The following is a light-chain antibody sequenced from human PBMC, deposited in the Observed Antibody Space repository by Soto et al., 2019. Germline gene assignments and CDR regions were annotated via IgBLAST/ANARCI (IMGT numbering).Light chain of an antibody. V-gene: IGLV1-40*01. CDR1: SSNIGANYD. CDR2: GNS. CDR3: QSYDSTLXARYV. Sequence: QSVLTQPPSVSGAPGQRVTISCTGSSSNIGANYDVHWYQQRPGTAPKLLIFGNSNRPSGVPDRFSGSKSGTSASLAITGLQAEDEGDYYCQSYDSTLXARYVFGTGTKLTVL. J-gene: IGLJ1*01.